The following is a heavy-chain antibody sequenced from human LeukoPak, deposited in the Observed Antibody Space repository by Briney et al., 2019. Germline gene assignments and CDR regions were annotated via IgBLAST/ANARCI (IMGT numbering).Heavy chain of an antibody. Sequence: SETLSLTCAVYGGSFSGYHWSWIRQPPGKGLEWIGEINHSGSTNYNPSLKSRVTISVDTSKNQFSLKLSSVTAADTAVYYCARVGYCSSTSCYDYWGQGTLVTVSS. CDR2: INHSGST. CDR3: ARVGYCSSTSCYDY. V-gene: IGHV4-34*01. CDR1: GGSFSGYH. J-gene: IGHJ4*02. D-gene: IGHD2-2*01.